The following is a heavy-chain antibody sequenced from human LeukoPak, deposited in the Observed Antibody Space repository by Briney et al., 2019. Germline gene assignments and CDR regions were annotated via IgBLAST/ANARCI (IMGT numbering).Heavy chain of an antibody. Sequence: PGGSLRLSCAASGFTFNSHWMAWVRQAPGKGLEWVANIKQDGNKKYYVDSVKGRFTISRDNAKNSLYLQMNSLRDDDTAVYYCARVFLERLTSGYFDNWGQGTLVTVSP. CDR2: IKQDGNKK. D-gene: IGHD3-3*01. J-gene: IGHJ4*02. V-gene: IGHV3-7*04. CDR3: ARVFLERLTSGYFDN. CDR1: GFTFNSHW.